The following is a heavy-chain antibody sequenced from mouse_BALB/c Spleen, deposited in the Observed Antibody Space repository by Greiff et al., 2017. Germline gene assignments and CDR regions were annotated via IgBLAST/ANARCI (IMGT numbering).Heavy chain of an antibody. CDR2: ISSGGGGT. Sequence: EVMLVESGGGLVKPGGSLKLSCAASGFAFSSYDMSWVRQTPEKRLEWVAYISSGGGGTYYPDTVKGRFTISRDNAKNTLYLQMSSLKSEDTAMYYCARQGYRYDDYAMDYWGQGTSVTVSS. D-gene: IGHD2-14*01. CDR3: ARQGYRYDDYAMDY. J-gene: IGHJ4*01. V-gene: IGHV5-12-1*01. CDR1: GFAFSSYD.